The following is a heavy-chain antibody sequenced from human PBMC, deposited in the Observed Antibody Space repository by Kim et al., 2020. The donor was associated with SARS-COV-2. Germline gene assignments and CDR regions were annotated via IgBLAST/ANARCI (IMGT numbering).Heavy chain of an antibody. Sequence: SETLFLTCTVSGGSISGYYWNWIRQPPGKGLQWIGYISYSGSTNYNPSLKSRVTISVDTSKNHFSLKLTSVTAADTAVYYCARSNGYNSLGWYFDLWGRGTLVTVSS. CDR1: GGSISGYY. D-gene: IGHD5-12*01. CDR3: ARSNGYNSLGWYFDL. J-gene: IGHJ2*01. CDR2: ISYSGST. V-gene: IGHV4-59*01.